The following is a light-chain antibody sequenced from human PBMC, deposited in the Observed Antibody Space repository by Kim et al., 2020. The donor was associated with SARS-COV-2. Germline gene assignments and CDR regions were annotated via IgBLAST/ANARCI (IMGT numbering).Light chain of an antibody. CDR2: DVS. J-gene: IGLJ2*01. CDR3: CSYTGSSTMV. V-gene: IGLV2-11*03. CDR1: SSDIGGYNY. Sequence: GPSVTISCTGTSSDIGGYNYLAWYQKYPSKAPKLMIYDVSNPPSGVPDRFSGSKSGNTASLTISGLQAEDEADYYCCSYTGSSTMVFGGGTQLTVL.